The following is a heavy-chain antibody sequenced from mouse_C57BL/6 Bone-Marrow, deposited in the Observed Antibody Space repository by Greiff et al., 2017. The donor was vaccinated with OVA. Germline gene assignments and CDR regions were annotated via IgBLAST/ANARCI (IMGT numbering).Heavy chain of an antibody. V-gene: IGHV5-12*01. CDR1: GFTFSDYY. D-gene: IGHD1-1*01. Sequence: EVQGVESGGGLVQPGGSLKLSCAASGFTFSDYYMYWVRQTPEQRLEWVAYISNGGGSTYYPDTVKGRFTISRDNAKNTLYLQMSRLKSEDTAMYYCARRYYGSSYYAMDYWGQGTSVTVSS. CDR3: ARRYYGSSYYAMDY. J-gene: IGHJ4*01. CDR2: ISNGGGST.